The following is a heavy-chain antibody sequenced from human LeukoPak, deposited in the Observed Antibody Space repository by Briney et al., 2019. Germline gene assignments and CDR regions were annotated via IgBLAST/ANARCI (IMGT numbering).Heavy chain of an antibody. V-gene: IGHV4-31*03. CDR2: IYYSGST. Sequence: SQTLSLTCTVSGGSISSGGYYWSWIRQHPGKGLEWIGYIYYSGSTYYNPSLKSRVTIPVDTSKNQFSLKLSSVTAADTAVFYCARGSAGYDLYYYYYMDVWGKGTTVAVSS. J-gene: IGHJ6*03. CDR1: GGSISSGGYY. D-gene: IGHD3-3*01. CDR3: ARGSAGYDLYYYYYMDV.